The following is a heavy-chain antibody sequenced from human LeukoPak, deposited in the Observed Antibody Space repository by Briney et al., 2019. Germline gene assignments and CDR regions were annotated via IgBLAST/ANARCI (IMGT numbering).Heavy chain of an antibody. D-gene: IGHD6-19*01. CDR3: ARNGNISAWSYYYYYVDV. CDR2: INANSGGR. Sequence: ASVKVSCKASGYTFTDYSMRWVRQAPGQGLEWMGWINANSGGRKYAQKFQGRVTMTRDTSISTAYMELSGLGFEETAVSSCARNGNISAWSYYYYYVDVWGLGTTVTVSS. J-gene: IGHJ6*03. V-gene: IGHV1-2*02. CDR1: GYTFTDYS.